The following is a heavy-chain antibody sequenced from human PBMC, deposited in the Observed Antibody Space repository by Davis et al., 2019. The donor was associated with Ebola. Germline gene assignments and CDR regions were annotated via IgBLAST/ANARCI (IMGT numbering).Heavy chain of an antibody. J-gene: IGHJ4*02. V-gene: IGHV3-43*01. Sequence: GESLKISCAASGFTFDDYTMHWVRQGPGKGLEWVSLISWDGGHTYYADSVKGRFTISRDNSKNSLYLQMNSLRAADTAFYYCAKPTGEGYFDYWGQGTLVTVSS. CDR1: GFTFDDYT. CDR2: ISWDGGHT. CDR3: AKPTGEGYFDY. D-gene: IGHD7-27*01.